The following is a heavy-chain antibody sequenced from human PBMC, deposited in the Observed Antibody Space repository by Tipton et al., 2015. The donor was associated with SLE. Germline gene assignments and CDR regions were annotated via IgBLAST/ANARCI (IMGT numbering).Heavy chain of an antibody. D-gene: IGHD6-13*01. CDR1: GYTFTSYD. CDR2: MNPNSGNA. V-gene: IGHV1-8*02. J-gene: IGHJ5*02. CDR3: VRAHSSSWYYFDP. Sequence: QVQLVQSGPEVKKPGASVKVSCKASGYTFTSYDINWVRQATGQGLEWMGWMNPNSGNAGYAQKFQGRVTITRNTSISTAYMELSSLRSEDTAVYYCVRAHSSSWYYFDPWGQGTLVTVSS.